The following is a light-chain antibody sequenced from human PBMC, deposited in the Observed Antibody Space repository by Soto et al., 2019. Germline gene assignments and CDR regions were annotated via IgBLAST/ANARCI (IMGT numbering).Light chain of an antibody. CDR2: DVS. Sequence: QSALTQPASVSGSPGQSITISCTGTSSDVGGYNYVSWYQQHPGKAPKLMIYDVSNRPSGVSNRFSGSKSGNTASLTISGLQPEDEADYYCSSYTSSSGRRIVFGAGTKLTVL. V-gene: IGLV2-14*01. J-gene: IGLJ2*01. CDR3: SSYTSSSGRRIV. CDR1: SSDVGGYNY.